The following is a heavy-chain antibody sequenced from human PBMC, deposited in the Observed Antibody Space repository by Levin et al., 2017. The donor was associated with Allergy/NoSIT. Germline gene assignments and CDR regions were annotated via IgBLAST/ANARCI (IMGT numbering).Heavy chain of an antibody. J-gene: IGHJ4*02. CDR3: AKPYCGGDCYPAGFNC. Sequence: GESLKISCDASGFTFSIYAMSWVRQAPGKGLEWVSTFSGVSDKTFYADSVKGRFTISRDNSKNILYLQMNSLRAEDTAVCYCAKPYCGGDCYPAGFNCWGQGTLVTVSS. D-gene: IGHD2-21*02. V-gene: IGHV3-23*01. CDR2: FSGVSDKT. CDR1: GFTFSIYA.